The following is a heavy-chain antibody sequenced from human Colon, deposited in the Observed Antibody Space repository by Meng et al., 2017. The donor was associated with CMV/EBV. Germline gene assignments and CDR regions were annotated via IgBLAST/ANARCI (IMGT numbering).Heavy chain of an antibody. CDR1: TFVNYA. CDR2: SSGSGGTT. Sequence: TFVNYAMDWVRRAPGKGLEWVCSSSGSGGTTDYADAVKGRFTVSRDNSKNTLFLQMDSLRADDTAVYYCVKGDYDSNGYRRYNWFDPWGQGTLVTVSS. V-gene: IGHV3-23*01. J-gene: IGHJ5*01. D-gene: IGHD3-22*01. CDR3: VKGDYDSNGYRRYNWFDP.